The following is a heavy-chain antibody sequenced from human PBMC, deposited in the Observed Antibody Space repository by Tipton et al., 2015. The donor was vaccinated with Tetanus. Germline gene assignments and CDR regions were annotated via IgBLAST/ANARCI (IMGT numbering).Heavy chain of an antibody. CDR3: ARLREIVSRSGWAFDY. CDR1: GGSMSGSGHY. CDR2: ISYSGRT. V-gene: IGHV4-39*02. D-gene: IGHD5/OR15-5a*01. Sequence: TLSLTCIVSGGSMSGSGHYGAWVGQSPGKGLEWIGSISYSGRTYYSPPLKSRVTMAVDTSKKDFSVRLGSVTAADTAVYYCARLREIVSRSGWAFDYWGQEMLVTVSS. J-gene: IGHJ4*02.